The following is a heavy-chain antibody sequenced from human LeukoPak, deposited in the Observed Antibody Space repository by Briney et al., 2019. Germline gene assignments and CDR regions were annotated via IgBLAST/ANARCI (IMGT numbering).Heavy chain of an antibody. V-gene: IGHV1-69*06. J-gene: IGHJ4*02. CDR3: ATAVVAVAGIFDY. Sequence: GASVKVSCKASGGTFSSYAISWVRQAPGQGLEWMGGIIPIFGTANYAQKFQGRVTMTEDTSTDTAYMELSSLRSEDTAVYYCATAVVAVAGIFDYWGQGTLVTVSS. CDR2: IIPIFGTA. D-gene: IGHD6-19*01. CDR1: GGTFSSYA.